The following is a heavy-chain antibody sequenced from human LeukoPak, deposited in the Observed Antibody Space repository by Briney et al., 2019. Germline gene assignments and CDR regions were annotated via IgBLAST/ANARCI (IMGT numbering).Heavy chain of an antibody. V-gene: IGHV3-33*01. CDR2: LWYDGSNK. Sequence: PGRSLRLSCAASGFTFSSYGMHWVRQAPGKGLEWVAVLWYDGSNKYYADSVKGRFTISRDSSKNTPYLQMNSLRAEDTAVYYCARGSYGPKHYYYYYGMDVWGQGTTVTVSS. D-gene: IGHD5-18*01. CDR1: GFTFSSYG. J-gene: IGHJ6*02. CDR3: ARGSYGPKHYYYYYGMDV.